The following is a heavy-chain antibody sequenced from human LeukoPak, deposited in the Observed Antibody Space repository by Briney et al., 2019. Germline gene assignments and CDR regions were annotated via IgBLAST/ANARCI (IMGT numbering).Heavy chain of an antibody. D-gene: IGHD3-10*01. CDR2: IRSTANGYAT. Sequence: GSLRLSCAASGFTFGGSALHWVRQASGKGLEWVGRIRSTANGYATAYAASVKGRFTISRDDSKNTAYLQMDSLKTEDTAVYYCTGNYYGSGSYADFDYWGQGTLVTVSS. J-gene: IGHJ4*02. CDR1: GFTFGGSA. CDR3: TGNYYGSGSYADFDY. V-gene: IGHV3-73*01.